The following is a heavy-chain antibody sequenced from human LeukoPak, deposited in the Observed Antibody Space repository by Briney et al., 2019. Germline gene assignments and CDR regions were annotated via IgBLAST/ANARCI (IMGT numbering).Heavy chain of an antibody. CDR2: INHSGST. CDR1: GGSFSGYY. D-gene: IGHD5-24*01. V-gene: IGHV4-34*01. J-gene: IGHJ4*02. Sequence: SETLSLTCAVYGGSFSGYYWSWIRQPPGKGLEWIGEINHSGSTNHNPSLKSRVTISVDTSKNQFSLKLSSVTAADTAVYYCARGRRDGYIWNWGQGTLVTVSS. CDR3: ARGRRDGYIWN.